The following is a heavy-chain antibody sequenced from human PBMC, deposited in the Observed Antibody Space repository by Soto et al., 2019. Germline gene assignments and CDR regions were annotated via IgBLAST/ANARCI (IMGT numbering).Heavy chain of an antibody. D-gene: IGHD3-22*01. CDR3: ARGPTDYYDNSANYFLDY. CDR2: ISTYNGNT. J-gene: IGHJ4*02. V-gene: IGHV1-18*01. CDR1: GYTFITYG. Sequence: ASVKVSCKASGYTFITYGVIWVRQAPGQGLDWLGWISTYNGNTTYAERLQGRVTMTTDTTTNTAYMELRNLRSDDTAVYYCARGPTDYYDNSANYFLDYWGQGTLVTVSS.